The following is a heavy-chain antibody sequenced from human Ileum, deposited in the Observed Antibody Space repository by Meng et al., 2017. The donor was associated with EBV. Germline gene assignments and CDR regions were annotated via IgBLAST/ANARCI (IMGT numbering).Heavy chain of an antibody. CDR3: ARGGPYPDSSGFHWYFDI. CDR1: GYTFINYA. CDR2: INTHTGNP. V-gene: IGHV7-4-1*02. D-gene: IGHD3-22*01. J-gene: IGHJ2*01. Sequence: QVQLVQSGAAVTKPGASVKGSCKASGYTFINYAINWVRQAPGQGLEWMGWINTHTGNPTYGQGFTGRFALSSDTSVSTANLQISSLKAEDTAVYYCARGGPYPDSSGFHWYFDIWGRGTLVTVAS.